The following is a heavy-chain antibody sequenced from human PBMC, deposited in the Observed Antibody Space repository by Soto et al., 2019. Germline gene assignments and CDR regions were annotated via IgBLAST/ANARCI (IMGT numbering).Heavy chain of an antibody. CDR2: MNPNSGNT. J-gene: IGHJ4*02. CDR1: GYTFTSYD. CDR3: ARAPMITFGGAYFFDY. D-gene: IGHD3-16*01. V-gene: IGHV1-8*01. Sequence: QVQLVQSGAEVKKPGASVKVSCKASGYTFTSYDINWVRQATGQGLEWMGWMNPNSGNTGYAQKFQGRVTMARNTSISTAYMGLSSLRSEDTAVYYCARAPMITFGGAYFFDYWGQGTLVTVSS.